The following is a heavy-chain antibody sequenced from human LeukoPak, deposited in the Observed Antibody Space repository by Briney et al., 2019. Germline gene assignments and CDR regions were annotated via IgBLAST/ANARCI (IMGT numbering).Heavy chain of an antibody. J-gene: IGHJ4*02. V-gene: IGHV1-46*01. CDR3: ARGGWEPITIFGVVIGYFDY. D-gene: IGHD3-3*01. Sequence: ASVKVSCKASGYTFIGYYMHWVRQAPGQGLEWMGIITPGVGSTSYAQKFQGRVTMTRDTSTSTVYMELSSLRSEDTAVYYCARGGWEPITIFGVVIGYFDYWGQGTLVTVSS. CDR2: ITPGVGST. CDR1: GYTFIGYY.